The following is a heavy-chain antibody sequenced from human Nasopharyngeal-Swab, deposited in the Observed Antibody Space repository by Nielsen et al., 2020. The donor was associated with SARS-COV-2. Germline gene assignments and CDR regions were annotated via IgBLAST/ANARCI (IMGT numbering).Heavy chain of an antibody. J-gene: IGHJ3*02. V-gene: IGHV3-21*01. Sequence: GGSLRLSCAASGFTFSSYSMNWVRQAPGKGLEWVSSISSISSYIYYADSVKGRFTISRDNAKNSLYLQMNSLRAEDTAVYYCAMAAAAPDAFDIWGQGTMVSVSS. CDR1: GFTFSSYS. D-gene: IGHD6-13*01. CDR3: AMAAAAPDAFDI. CDR2: ISSISSYI.